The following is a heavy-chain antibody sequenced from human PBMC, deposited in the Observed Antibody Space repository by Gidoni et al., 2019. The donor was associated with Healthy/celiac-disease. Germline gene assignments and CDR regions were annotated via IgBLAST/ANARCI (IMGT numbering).Heavy chain of an antibody. CDR3: AKSLNPYDFFMDV. CDR2: ISGSGGST. CDR1: GFPFSSYA. D-gene: IGHD3-16*01. Sequence: EVQLLESGGGLVQPGGSLRLSCAASGFPFSSYAMSWVRQAPGKGLEWVSAISGSGGSTYYADSVKGRFTISRDNSKNTLYLQMNSLRAEDTAVYYCAKSLNPYDFFMDVWGQGTTVTVSS. V-gene: IGHV3-23*01. J-gene: IGHJ6*02.